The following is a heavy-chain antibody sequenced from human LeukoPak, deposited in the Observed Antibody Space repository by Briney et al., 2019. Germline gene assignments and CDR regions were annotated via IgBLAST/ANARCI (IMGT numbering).Heavy chain of an antibody. V-gene: IGHV3-64D*09. CDR2: ISSNGGST. D-gene: IGHD3-10*01. Sequence: GGSLRLSCAASGFTFSSSSMNWVRQGPGKGLQYVSAISSNGGSTYYADSVKGRFTISRDNSKNTLHLQMSSLRPEDTAVYYCVGVRWFGGSNWFDPWGQGTLVTVSS. CDR3: VGVRWFGGSNWFDP. J-gene: IGHJ5*02. CDR1: GFTFSSSS.